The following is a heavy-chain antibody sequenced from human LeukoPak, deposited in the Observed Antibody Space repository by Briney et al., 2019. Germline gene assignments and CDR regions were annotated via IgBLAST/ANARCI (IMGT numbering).Heavy chain of an antibody. CDR3: AKNAKYGDYEYYFDY. D-gene: IGHD4-17*01. CDR2: ISGGGGST. J-gene: IGHJ4*02. V-gene: IGHV3-23*01. Sequence: GGSLRLSCAASGFTFSSYGMTWVRQAPGKGLEWVSAISGGGGSTYYADSVKGRFTISRDNFKDTLFLQMNSLRAEDTAVYYCAKNAKYGDYEYYFDYWGQGTLVTVSS. CDR1: GFTFSSYG.